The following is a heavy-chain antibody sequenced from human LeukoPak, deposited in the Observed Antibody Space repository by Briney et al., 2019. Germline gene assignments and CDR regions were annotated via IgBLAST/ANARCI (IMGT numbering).Heavy chain of an antibody. J-gene: IGHJ6*03. V-gene: IGHV4-34*01. CDR1: SGPFSDYY. CDR2: INHSGSTT. D-gene: IGHD3-22*01. CDR3: ARHRNDHDSSGYYPVPMDV. Sequence: PSETLSLTSAVYSGPFSDYYWSWIRQPPGKGLEWIGEINHSGSTTNYNPSLKSRVTISVDTSKYQFSLRLSSVTAADTAVYYCARHRNDHDSSGYYPVPMDVWGKGTTVTISS.